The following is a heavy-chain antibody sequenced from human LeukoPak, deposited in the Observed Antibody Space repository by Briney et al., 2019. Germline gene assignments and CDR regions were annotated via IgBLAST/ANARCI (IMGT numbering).Heavy chain of an antibody. D-gene: IGHD6-19*01. CDR1: GGSISSYY. CDR2: IYYSGST. CDR3: ARVVVSGWPSRIGAFDI. Sequence: TSETLSLTCTVSGGSISSYYWSWIRQPPGKGLEWIGYIYYSGSTNYNPSLKSRVTISVDTSKNQFSLKLSSVTAANTAVYYCARVVVSGWPSRIGAFDIWGQGKMATVSS. J-gene: IGHJ3*02. V-gene: IGHV4-59*01.